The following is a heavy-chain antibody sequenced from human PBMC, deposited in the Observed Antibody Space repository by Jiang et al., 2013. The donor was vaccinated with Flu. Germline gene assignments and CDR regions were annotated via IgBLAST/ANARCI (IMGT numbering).Heavy chain of an antibody. V-gene: IGHV3-23*01. D-gene: IGHD5-18*01. CDR1: GFTFNNYG. Sequence: VQLLESGGGLVQPGGSLRLSCAASGFTFNNYGMDWVRQAPGKGLEWVSAISDGGGSTYYADSVKGRFTISRDNSKNTLYLQMNSLRGEDTAVYYCAKQQGNSYGAYEYWGQGTLVTVSS. CDR3: AKQQGNSYGAYEY. J-gene: IGHJ4*02. CDR2: ISDGGGST.